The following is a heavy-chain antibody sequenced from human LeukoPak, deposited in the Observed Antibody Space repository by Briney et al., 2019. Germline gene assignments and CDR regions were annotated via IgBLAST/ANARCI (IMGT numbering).Heavy chain of an antibody. D-gene: IGHD3-16*01. CDR2: MNPNSGNT. J-gene: IGHJ4*02. V-gene: IGHV1-8*01. CDR1: GYTFTSYG. Sequence: ASVKVSCKASGYTFTSYGINWVRQATGQGLEWMGWMNPNSGNTGYAQKFQGRVTMTRNTSISTAYMELSSLRSEDTAVYYCARRTSFRGEGDYWGQGTLVTVSS. CDR3: ARRTSFRGEGDY.